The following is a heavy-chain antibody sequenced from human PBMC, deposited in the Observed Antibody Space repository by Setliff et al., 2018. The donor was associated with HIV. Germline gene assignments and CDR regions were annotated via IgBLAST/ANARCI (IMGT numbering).Heavy chain of an antibody. J-gene: IGHJ4*02. V-gene: IGHV4-59*13. CDR3: ASEKKAWSVSDSFYEY. CDR1: GGSISNFY. D-gene: IGHD3-3*01. Sequence: KTSETLSLTCSVSGGSISNFYWSWIRQPQGKGLEWVGHIYSTGDTNYNPSLKNRLTLSVDTPKNQFSLKLTSMTATDTAVYYCASEKKAWSVSDSFYEYWGQGVPVTVSS. CDR2: IYSTGDT.